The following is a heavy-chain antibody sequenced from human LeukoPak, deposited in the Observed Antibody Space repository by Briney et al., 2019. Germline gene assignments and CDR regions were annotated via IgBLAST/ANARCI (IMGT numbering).Heavy chain of an antibody. CDR3: ARGYYDSSGLPDY. CDR1: GYTFTSYD. V-gene: IGHV1-8*01. CDR2: MNPNSGNT. J-gene: IGHJ4*02. D-gene: IGHD3-22*01. Sequence: ASVTVSCKASGYTFTSYDINWVRQATGQGLEWMGWMNPNSGNTVYAQKFQGRVTMTRNTSISTAYMELSSLRSEDTAVYYCARGYYDSSGLPDYWGQGTLVTVSS.